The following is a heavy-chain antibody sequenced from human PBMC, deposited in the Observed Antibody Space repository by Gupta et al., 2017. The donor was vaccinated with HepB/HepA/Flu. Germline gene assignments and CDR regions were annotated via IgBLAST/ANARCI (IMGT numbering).Heavy chain of an antibody. J-gene: IGHJ4*02. V-gene: IGHV3-30*03. CDR1: GFTFSSYG. Sequence: QVQLVESGGGVVQPGRSLRLSCAASGFTFSSYGMHWVRQAPGKGLEWVAVISYDGSNKYYADSVKGRFTISRDNSKNTLYLQMNSLRAEDTAVYYCASGSPTDFDYWGQGTLVTVSS. D-gene: IGHD1-26*01. CDR3: ASGSPTDFDY. CDR2: ISYDGSNK.